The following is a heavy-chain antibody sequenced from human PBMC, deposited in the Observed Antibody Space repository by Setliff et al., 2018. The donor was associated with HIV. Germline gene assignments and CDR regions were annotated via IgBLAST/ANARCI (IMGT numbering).Heavy chain of an antibody. J-gene: IGHJ4*02. CDR1: GFTFSSYA. CDR2: ISGSAGST. Sequence: PGESLKISCAASGFTFSSYAMSWVRQAPGKGLDWVSAISGSAGSTYYADSVKGRFTISRDNSKSTLYLQMNSLRAEDTAVYYCAKAARDYYDSSGYYIGIDYWGRGTLVTVSS. CDR3: AKAARDYYDSSGYYIGIDY. V-gene: IGHV3-23*01. D-gene: IGHD3-22*01.